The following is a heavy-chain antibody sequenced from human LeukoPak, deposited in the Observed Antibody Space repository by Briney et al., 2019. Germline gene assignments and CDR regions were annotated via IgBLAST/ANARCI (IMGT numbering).Heavy chain of an antibody. Sequence: SETLSLTCSVSGGSISSGSYYWSWIRQPAGKGLEWIGHIYSSGSTNYNPSLKSRVTISVDTSTNQFSLKLSSVTAADTAVYYCARDSIWSGYFFDYWGQGTQVTVSS. D-gene: IGHD3-3*01. J-gene: IGHJ4*02. V-gene: IGHV4-61*09. CDR2: IYSSGST. CDR1: GGSISSGSYY. CDR3: ARDSIWSGYFFDY.